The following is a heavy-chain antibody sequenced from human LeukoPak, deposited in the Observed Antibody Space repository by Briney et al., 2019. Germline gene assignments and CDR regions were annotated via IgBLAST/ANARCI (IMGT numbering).Heavy chain of an antibody. CDR3: ARDQEGFDY. V-gene: IGHV1-46*01. J-gene: IGHJ4*02. CDR1: GYTFTSYD. Sequence: ASVKVSCKASGYTFTSYDINWVRQAPGQGLEWMGMIYPRDGSTSYAQKFQGRVTVTRDTSTSTVHMELSGPRSEDTAVYYCARDQEGFDYWGQGTLVTVSS. CDR2: IYPRDGST.